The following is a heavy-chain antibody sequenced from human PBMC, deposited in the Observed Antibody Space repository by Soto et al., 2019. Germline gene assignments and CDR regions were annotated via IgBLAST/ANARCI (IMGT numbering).Heavy chain of an antibody. CDR3: ARDTGYTFGSLNY. V-gene: IGHV1-3*01. D-gene: IGHD5-18*01. Sequence: HVELVQSGADVKKPGASVTISCKASGYTFTDYALHWVRQAPGQRLEWMGWMNAGVGNTLYSQKFQGRITITRDTSASTAYMELNSLKSEDTAIYYCARDTGYTFGSLNYWGPRTLVTVSS. J-gene: IGHJ4*02. CDR1: GYTFTDYA. CDR2: MNAGVGNT.